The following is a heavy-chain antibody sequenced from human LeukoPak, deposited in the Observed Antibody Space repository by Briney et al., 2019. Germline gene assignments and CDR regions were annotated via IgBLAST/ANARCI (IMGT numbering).Heavy chain of an antibody. CDR2: ISAYNGNT. CDR3: ATDKRYSSGWGIDC. J-gene: IGHJ4*02. D-gene: IGHD6-19*01. Sequence: ASVKVSCKASGYTFTSYGISWVRQAPGQGLEWMGWISAYNGNTNYAQKLQGRVTMTTDTSTSTAYMELRSLRPDDTAVYYCATDKRYSSGWGIDCWGQGTLVTVPS. CDR1: GYTFTSYG. V-gene: IGHV1-18*01.